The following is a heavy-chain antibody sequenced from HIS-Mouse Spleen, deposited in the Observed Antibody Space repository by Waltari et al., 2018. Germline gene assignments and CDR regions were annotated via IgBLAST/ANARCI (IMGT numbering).Heavy chain of an antibody. CDR1: GGSFSGYY. J-gene: IGHJ3*02. CDR2: INHSGST. Sequence: QVQLQQWGAGLLKPSETLSLTCAVYGGSFSGYYWSWIRQPPGKGLEWIGEINHSGSTNYNPSLKSRVTISVDTSKNQVSLKLSSVTAADTAVYYCARGREEVGAGQDAFDIWGQGTMVTVSS. D-gene: IGHD1-26*01. V-gene: IGHV4-34*01. CDR3: ARGREEVGAGQDAFDI.